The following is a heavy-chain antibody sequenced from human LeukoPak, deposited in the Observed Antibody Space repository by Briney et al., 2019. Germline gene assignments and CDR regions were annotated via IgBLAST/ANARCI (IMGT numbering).Heavy chain of an antibody. V-gene: IGHV4-31*03. J-gene: IGHJ6*02. CDR1: GGSISSGGYY. Sequence: SETLSLTCTVSGGSISSGGYYWSWIRQHPGKGLEWIGYIYYSGSTYYNPFLKSRVTISVDTSKNQFSLKLSSVTAADTAVYYCARVRVRGIYYYYGMDVWGQGTTVTVSS. D-gene: IGHD3-10*01. CDR3: ARVRVRGIYYYYGMDV. CDR2: IYYSGST.